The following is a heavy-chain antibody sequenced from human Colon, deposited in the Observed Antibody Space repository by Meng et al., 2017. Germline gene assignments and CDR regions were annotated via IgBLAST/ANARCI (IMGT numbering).Heavy chain of an antibody. D-gene: IGHD3-10*01. CDR1: GLIFSKSG. Sequence: GESLKISCAASGLIFSKSGMHWVRQAPGKGLEWVAFIWSDGSSKYHTDSVKGRFTISRDNSKNTLSLQMDSLRVEDTAVYYCARDKGVTCLDTWGQGTLVTVSS. CDR2: IWSDGSSK. CDR3: ARDKGVTCLDT. V-gene: IGHV3-30*02. J-gene: IGHJ5*01.